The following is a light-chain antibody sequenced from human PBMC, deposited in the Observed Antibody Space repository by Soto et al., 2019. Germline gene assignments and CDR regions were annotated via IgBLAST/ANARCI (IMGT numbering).Light chain of an antibody. Sequence: DIQMTQSPSTLSASVGDRVTITCRASQSISSWLAWYQQKPGKAPNLLIYKASSLQGGAPSRFSGSGSGTDFTLTISSLQPDDFATYYCQQYNPSSRTFGQGTTV. CDR3: QQYNPSSRT. J-gene: IGKJ1*01. CDR1: QSISSW. V-gene: IGKV1-5*03. CDR2: KAS.